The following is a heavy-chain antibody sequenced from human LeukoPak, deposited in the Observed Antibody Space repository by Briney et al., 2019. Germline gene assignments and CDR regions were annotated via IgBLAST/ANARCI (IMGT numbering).Heavy chain of an antibody. J-gene: IGHJ4*02. CDR1: GGTFSSYA. Sequence: SVKVSCKASGGTFSSYAISWVRQAPGQGLEWMGGIIPIFGTANYAQKFQGRVTITADKSTSTAYMELSSLRSEDTAVYYCARDRWLSYYGFDYWGQGTLVTVSS. CDR3: ARDRWLSYYGFDY. D-gene: IGHD3-10*01. CDR2: IIPIFGTA. V-gene: IGHV1-69*06.